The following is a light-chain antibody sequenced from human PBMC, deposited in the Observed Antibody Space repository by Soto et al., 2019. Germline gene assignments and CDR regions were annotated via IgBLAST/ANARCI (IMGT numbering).Light chain of an antibody. Sequence: DIVMTQSPDSLAVSLGERATINCKSSQSVLYSSNNKNYLAWYQQKPGQPPKLLIYWASTRESGVPDRFSGSGSGTDFTRTISSLQAEDLAFYYCQHSGGTLCQGTQGEIK. CDR1: QSVLYSSNNKNY. CDR3: QHSGGT. CDR2: WAS. J-gene: IGKJ1*01. V-gene: IGKV4-1*01.